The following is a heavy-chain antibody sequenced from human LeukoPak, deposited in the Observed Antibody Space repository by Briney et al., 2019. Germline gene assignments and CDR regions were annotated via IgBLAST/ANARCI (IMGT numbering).Heavy chain of an antibody. CDR1: GFTFSSYA. CDR3: AKDQDYGGNSADY. CDR2: ISGSGGST. Sequence: GGSLRLSCAASGFTFSSYALSWVRQAPGKGLEWVSAISGSGGSTYYADSVKGRFTISRDNSKNTLYLQMNSLRAEDTAVYYCAKDQDYGGNSADYWGQGTLVTVSS. V-gene: IGHV3-23*01. D-gene: IGHD4-23*01. J-gene: IGHJ4*02.